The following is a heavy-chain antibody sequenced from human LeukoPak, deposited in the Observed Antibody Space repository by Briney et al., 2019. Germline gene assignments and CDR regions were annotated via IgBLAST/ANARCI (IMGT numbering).Heavy chain of an antibody. Sequence: GGSLRLSCAASGFTFSSYSMNWVRQAPGKGLEWVSSITSSSSYIYYADSVKGRFAISRDNAKNSLYLQMNSLRAEDTAVYYCARDRLERHFYYYGMDVWGQGTTVTVSS. CDR1: GFTFSSYS. J-gene: IGHJ6*02. D-gene: IGHD1-1*01. V-gene: IGHV3-21*01. CDR3: ARDRLERHFYYYGMDV. CDR2: ITSSSSYI.